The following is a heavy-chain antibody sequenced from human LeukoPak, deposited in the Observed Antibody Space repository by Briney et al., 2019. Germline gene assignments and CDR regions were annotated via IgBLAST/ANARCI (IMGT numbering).Heavy chain of an antibody. CDR1: GFTFSNAW. CDR2: IKSKTDGGTT. V-gene: IGHV3-15*01. Sequence: PGGSLRLSCAASGFTFSNAWMSWVRQAPGKGLEWVGRIKSKTDGGTTDNAAPVKGRFTMSRDDSKHTLYLQMNSLKTEDTAVYYCAKGDQGGYWFSDLWGRGTLVTVSS. CDR3: AKGDQGGYWFSDL. J-gene: IGHJ2*01. D-gene: IGHD2-15*01.